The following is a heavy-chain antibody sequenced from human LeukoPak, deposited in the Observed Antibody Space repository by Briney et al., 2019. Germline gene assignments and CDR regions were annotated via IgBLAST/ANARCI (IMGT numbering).Heavy chain of an antibody. J-gene: IGHJ6*03. Sequence: GASVKVSCKASGYTFTSHDINWVRQATGQGLEWMGWMNPNSGNTGYAQKFQGRVTITRNTSISTAYMELSSLRSEDTAVFYCARGRAHCSSTSCLNYMDVWGKGTTVTVSS. CDR3: ARGRAHCSSTSCLNYMDV. D-gene: IGHD2-2*01. V-gene: IGHV1-8*01. CDR2: MNPNSGNT. CDR1: GYTFTSHD.